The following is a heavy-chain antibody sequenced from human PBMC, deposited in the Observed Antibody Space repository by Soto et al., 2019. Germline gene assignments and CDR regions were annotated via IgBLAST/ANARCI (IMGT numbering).Heavy chain of an antibody. J-gene: IGHJ4*02. CDR2: IYSGGST. V-gene: IGHV3-53*01. Sequence: GGSLRLSCAASGFTVSSNYMSWVRQAPGKGLEWVSLIYSGGSTDYADSVKGRFTISRDTSKNTLYLQMNSLRAEDTAVYYCARDRYFDYWGQGTLVTVSS. CDR3: ARDRYFDY. CDR1: GFTVSSNY.